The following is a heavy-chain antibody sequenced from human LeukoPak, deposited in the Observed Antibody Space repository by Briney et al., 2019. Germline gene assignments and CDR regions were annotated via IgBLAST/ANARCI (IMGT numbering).Heavy chain of an antibody. J-gene: IGHJ4*02. CDR3: TGDYGDYVIGH. Sequence: SETLSLTCTVSGASISGDTYYWAWIRQPPGKGLEWIGSIYYSGLTYYNLSLKSRVTMSVDTARRQFSLQLGSLTAADTAVYYCTGDYGDYVIGHWGQGTLVTVSS. D-gene: IGHD4-17*01. CDR2: IYYSGLT. CDR1: GASISGDTYY. V-gene: IGHV4-39*01.